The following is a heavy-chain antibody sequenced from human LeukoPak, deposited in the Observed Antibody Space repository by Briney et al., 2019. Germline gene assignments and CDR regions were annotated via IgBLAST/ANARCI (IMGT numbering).Heavy chain of an antibody. V-gene: IGHV4-59*01. CDR1: GASITSYY. CDR3: AGVYGYNYWYFDL. D-gene: IGHD5-24*01. Sequence: SETLSLTCTVSGASITSYYWSWFRQPPGKALEWIGYIYYSGNTKYNPSLKSRATISEDTSKKQFSLKLNSVTAADTAVYYCAGVYGYNYWYFDLWGRGTLVTVSS. J-gene: IGHJ2*01. CDR2: IYYSGNT.